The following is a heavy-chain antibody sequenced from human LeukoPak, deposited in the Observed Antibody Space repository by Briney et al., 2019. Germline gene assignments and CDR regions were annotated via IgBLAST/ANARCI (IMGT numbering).Heavy chain of an antibody. CDR3: TKEGGPMSATTERYSFDH. V-gene: IGHV3-66*01. J-gene: IGHJ4*02. D-gene: IGHD4-17*01. CDR2: LYSGGGT. Sequence: GGSLRLSCAASGFTVSSNYMSWVRQAPGKGLEWVSGLYSGGGTYYADSVKGRFDISRDNSKNTLYIQMNSLRAEDTAVYYCTKEGGPMSATTERYSFDHWGRGTLVTVSS. CDR1: GFTVSSNY.